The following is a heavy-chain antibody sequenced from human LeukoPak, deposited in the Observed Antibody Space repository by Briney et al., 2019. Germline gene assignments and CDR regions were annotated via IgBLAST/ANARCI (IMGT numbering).Heavy chain of an antibody. CDR3: ARLPVYIAAAGHAWFDP. Sequence: GESLKISFKGSGYRFTSYWIGWVRQMPGKGLEWMGIIYPGDSDTRYSPSFQGQVTISADQSISTAYLQWSSLKASDTAMYYCARLPVYIAAAGHAWFDPWGQGTLVTVSS. D-gene: IGHD6-13*01. CDR1: GYRFTSYW. J-gene: IGHJ5*02. V-gene: IGHV5-51*01. CDR2: IYPGDSDT.